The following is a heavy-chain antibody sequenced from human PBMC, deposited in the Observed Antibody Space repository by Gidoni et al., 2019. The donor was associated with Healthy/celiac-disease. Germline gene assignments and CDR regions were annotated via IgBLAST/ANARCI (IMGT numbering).Heavy chain of an antibody. D-gene: IGHD2-2*01. CDR2: TYYRSKWYN. J-gene: IGHJ6*03. CDR1: GDSVSSNSAA. V-gene: IGHV6-1*01. Sequence: QVQLQQSGPGLVKPSQTLSLTCAISGDSVSSNSAAWNWIRQSPSRGLEWLGRTYYRSKWYNDYAVSVKSRITINPDTSKNQFSLQLNSVTPEDTAVYYCARDIVVVPAAKYYYYYYMDVWGKGTTVTVSS. CDR3: ARDIVVVPAAKYYYYYYMDV.